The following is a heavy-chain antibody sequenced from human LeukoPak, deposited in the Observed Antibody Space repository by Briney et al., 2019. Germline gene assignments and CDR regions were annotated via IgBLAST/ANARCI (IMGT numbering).Heavy chain of an antibody. J-gene: IGHJ4*02. CDR1: GFSFSSYG. D-gene: IGHD3-3*01. V-gene: IGHV3-30*19. Sequence: PGGSLRLSCVASGFSFSSYGMHWVRQAPGKGLEWVADISFDGKNKRYADSAKGRFTISRDTSNNTLYLQMNSLRAEDTAVYYCARDVGKGMVITAPFDYWGQGTLVTVSS. CDR3: ARDVGKGMVITAPFDY. CDR2: ISFDGKNK.